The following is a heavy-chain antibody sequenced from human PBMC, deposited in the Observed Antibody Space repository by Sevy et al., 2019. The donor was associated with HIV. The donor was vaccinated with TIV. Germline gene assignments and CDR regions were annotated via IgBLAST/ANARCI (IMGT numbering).Heavy chain of an antibody. Sequence: GGSLRLSCAASGFTFDDYAMHWVRQAPGKGLEWVSGISWNSGSIGYAESVKGRFTISRDNAKNSPYLQMNSLRAEDTTLYYCAKDLGPPSYGDYYYYGMDVWGQGTTVTVSS. J-gene: IGHJ6*02. CDR3: AKDLGPPSYGDYYYYGMDV. CDR1: GFTFDDYA. V-gene: IGHV3-9*01. D-gene: IGHD3-10*01. CDR2: ISWNSGSI.